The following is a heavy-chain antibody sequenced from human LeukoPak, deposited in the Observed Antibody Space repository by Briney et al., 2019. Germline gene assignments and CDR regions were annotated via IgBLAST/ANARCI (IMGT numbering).Heavy chain of an antibody. J-gene: IGHJ4*02. V-gene: IGHV3-74*01. Sequence: GGSLRLSCAASGFTFSSYAMSWVRQAPGKGLVWVSRISPTGSTTSCADSVKGRFTVSRDNAKNTLYLQVNNLRAEDTAVYYCARGPNSNWSGLDFWGQGTLLTVSS. CDR1: GFTFSSYA. CDR2: ISPTGSTT. D-gene: IGHD6-6*01. CDR3: ARGPNSNWSGLDF.